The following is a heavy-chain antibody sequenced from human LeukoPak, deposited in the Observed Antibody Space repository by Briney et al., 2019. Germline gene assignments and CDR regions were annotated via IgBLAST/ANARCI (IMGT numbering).Heavy chain of an antibody. CDR1: GASISSSYW. CDR2: IYYSGST. V-gene: IGHV4-4*02. J-gene: IGHJ4*02. Sequence: SETLSLTCAVSGASISSSYWWSWVRQPPGKGLEWIGSIYYSGSTYYNPSLKSRVTISVDTSKNQFSLKLSSVTAADTAVYYCARDGGRDFWSGYYTQFDYWGQGTLVTVSS. D-gene: IGHD3-3*01. CDR3: ARDGGRDFWSGYYTQFDY.